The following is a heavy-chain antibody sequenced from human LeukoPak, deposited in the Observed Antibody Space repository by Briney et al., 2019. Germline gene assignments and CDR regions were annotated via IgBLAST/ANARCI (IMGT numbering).Heavy chain of an antibody. V-gene: IGHV1-69*05. J-gene: IGHJ5*02. CDR2: IISIFGTA. Sequence: SVRVSCKASGGTFSSYAISWVRQAPGQGLEWMGGIISIFGTANYAQKFQGRVTITTDESTSTAYMELSSLRSEDTAVYYCARDREGINWFDPWGQGTLVTVSS. D-gene: IGHD1-26*01. CDR1: GGTFSSYA. CDR3: ARDREGINWFDP.